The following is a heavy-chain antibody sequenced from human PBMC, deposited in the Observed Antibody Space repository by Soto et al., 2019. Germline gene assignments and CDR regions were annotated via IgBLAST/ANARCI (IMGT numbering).Heavy chain of an antibody. CDR2: ISYDGSNK. V-gene: IGHV3-30*18. D-gene: IGHD4-17*01. CDR3: AKLDPYGDFDFDY. J-gene: IGHJ4*02. Sequence: RLSCAASGFTFSSYGMHWVRQAPGKGLEWVAVISYDGSNKYYADSVKGRFTISRDNSKNTLYLQMNSLRAEDTAVYYCAKLDPYGDFDFDYWGQGTLVTAPQ. CDR1: GFTFSSYG.